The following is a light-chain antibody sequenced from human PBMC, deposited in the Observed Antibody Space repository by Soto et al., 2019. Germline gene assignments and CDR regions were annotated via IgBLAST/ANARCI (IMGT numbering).Light chain of an antibody. CDR3: QQYGSSLTWT. CDR1: QSVASRN. J-gene: IGKJ1*01. Sequence: EIVLTQSPATLSLSPGERATLSCRASQSVASRNLAWYQQKSGQAPRLLIYGASSRATGIPDRFSGSGSGTDFTLTISRLEPEDFAVYYCQQYGSSLTWTFGQGTKVDNK. CDR2: GAS. V-gene: IGKV3-20*01.